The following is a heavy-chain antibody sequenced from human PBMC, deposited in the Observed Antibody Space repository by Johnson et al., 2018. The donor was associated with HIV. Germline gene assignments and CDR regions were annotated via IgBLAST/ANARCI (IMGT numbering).Heavy chain of an antibody. Sequence: VQLVESGGGLVQPGRSLRLSCTASGFTFGDYAMSWFRQAPGQGLEWVGFIRSNAYGGTTDYAASVKGRFTISREDSKSIAYLQMNSLKTEDTAVYYCAKDLQQPQRGEHALAQDAFDIWGQGTMVTVSS. J-gene: IGHJ3*02. D-gene: IGHD6-13*01. CDR3: AKDLQQPQRGEHALAQDAFDI. CDR1: GFTFGDYA. CDR2: IRSNAYGGTT. V-gene: IGHV3-49*03.